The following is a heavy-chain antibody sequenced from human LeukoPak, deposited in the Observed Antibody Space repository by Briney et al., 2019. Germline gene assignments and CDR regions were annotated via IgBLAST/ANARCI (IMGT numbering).Heavy chain of an antibody. D-gene: IGHD3-22*01. CDR3: AREAYYYDSSGYFVYPSIDY. CDR2: ISGYNGNT. CDR1: SYSFNRYG. V-gene: IGHV1-18*01. J-gene: IGHJ4*02. Sequence: ASVKVSCKASSYSFNRYGISWVRQAPGQGLGWMGWISGYNGNTNYAQKLQGRVTMTTDTSTSTAYMELRSLRSDDTAVYYCAREAYYYDSSGYFVYPSIDYWGQGTLVTVSS.